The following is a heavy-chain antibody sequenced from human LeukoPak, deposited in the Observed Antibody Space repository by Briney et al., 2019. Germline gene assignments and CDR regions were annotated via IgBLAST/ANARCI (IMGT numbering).Heavy chain of an antibody. V-gene: IGHV3-23*01. CDR2: ISGSGGST. CDR3: ARSLLYDYDSSGPGN. D-gene: IGHD3-22*01. Sequence: GGSLRLSCAASGFTFSSYAMSWVRQVPGKGLEWVSAISGSGGSTYYADSVKGRFTISRDNSKNTLYLQMNSLRAEDTAVYYCARSLLYDYDSSGPGNWGQGSLVTVSS. CDR1: GFTFSSYA. J-gene: IGHJ4*02.